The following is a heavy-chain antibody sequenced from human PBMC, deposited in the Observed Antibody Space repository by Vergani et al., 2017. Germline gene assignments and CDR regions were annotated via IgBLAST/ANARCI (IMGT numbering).Heavy chain of an antibody. V-gene: IGHV2-5*01. Sequence: QITLKESGPTLVKPTQTLTLTCTVSGFSVSSSGVGVAWIRQPPGKALECLAIIYWNDDKRYSPSLMGRLTIAKDTSRNQVVLTMTNMDPVDTATFYCAHIGGSGWSPADYWGQGTLVTVSS. J-gene: IGHJ4*02. CDR2: IYWNDDK. CDR1: GFSVSSSGVG. D-gene: IGHD6-19*01. CDR3: AHIGGSGWSPADY.